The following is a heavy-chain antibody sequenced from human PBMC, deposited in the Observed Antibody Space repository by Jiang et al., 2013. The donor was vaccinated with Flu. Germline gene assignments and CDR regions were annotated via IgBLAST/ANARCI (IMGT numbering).Heavy chain of an antibody. CDR3: ARHGLRYFDWLSTPGKFDY. J-gene: IGHJ4*02. V-gene: IGHV4-39*01. CDR2: IYYSGST. D-gene: IGHD3-9*01. Sequence: GPGLVKPSETLSLTCTVSGGSISSSSYYWGWIRQPPGKGLEWIGSIYYSGSTYYNPSLKSRVTISVDTSKNQFSLKLSSVTAADTAVYYCARHGLRYFDWLSTPGKFDYWGQGTLVTVSS. CDR1: GGSISSSSYY.